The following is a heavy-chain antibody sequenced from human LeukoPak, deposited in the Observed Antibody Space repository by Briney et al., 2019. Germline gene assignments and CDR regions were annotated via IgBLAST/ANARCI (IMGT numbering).Heavy chain of an antibody. J-gene: IGHJ4*02. V-gene: IGHV4-39*07. D-gene: IGHD2-15*01. Sequence: PSETLSLTCTVSGGSISSGGYYWSWIRQHPGKGLEWIGSIYYSGSTYYNPSLKSRVTISVDTSKNQFSLKLSSVTAADTAVYYCGAVVVAATQIQIDYWGQGTLVTVSS. CDR3: GAVVVAATQIQIDY. CDR1: GGSISSGGYY. CDR2: IYYSGST.